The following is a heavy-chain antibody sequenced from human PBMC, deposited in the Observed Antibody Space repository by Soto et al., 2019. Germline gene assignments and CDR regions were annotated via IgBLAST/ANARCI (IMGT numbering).Heavy chain of an antibody. Sequence: DSVKVSCKASGYTFTSYGISWVRQAPGQGLEWMGWISAYNGNTNYAQKLQSRVTMTTDTSTSTAYMELRSLRSDDTAVYYCARDWLTPSFYYYGMDVWGQGTTVTVSS. D-gene: IGHD3-10*01. CDR2: ISAYNGNT. CDR3: ARDWLTPSFYYYGMDV. V-gene: IGHV1-18*01. J-gene: IGHJ6*02. CDR1: GYTFTSYG.